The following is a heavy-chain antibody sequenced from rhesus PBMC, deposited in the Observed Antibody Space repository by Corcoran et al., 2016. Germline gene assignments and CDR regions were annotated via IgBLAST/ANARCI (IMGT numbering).Heavy chain of an antibody. CDR2: ITYSGST. Sequence: QVQLQESGPGLVKPSETLSLTCAVSGGSISSGYYSWSWIRQPPGKGLDWIGYITYSGSTSYNPSLKSRVTIARDTSKNPFSLKLSSVTAADTAVYYCASLYGYYFDYWGQGVLVTVSS. CDR1: GGSISSGYYS. J-gene: IGHJ4*01. V-gene: IGHV4-122*02. CDR3: ASLYGYYFDY. D-gene: IGHD3-9*01.